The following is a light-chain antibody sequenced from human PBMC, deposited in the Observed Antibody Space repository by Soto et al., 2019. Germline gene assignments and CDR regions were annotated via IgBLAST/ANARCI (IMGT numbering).Light chain of an antibody. CDR3: QQYNTWPRT. CDR1: QSVNSN. V-gene: IGKV3D-15*01. CDR2: GAF. Sequence: EIVMTQSPATLSVSPGERATLSCRASQSVNSNLAWYQQRPGQAPSLLIYGAFNRATNISARFSGSGSGTAYPLTLTSLQSDDFAIDYCQQYNTWPRTFGQGTKVEIK. J-gene: IGKJ1*01.